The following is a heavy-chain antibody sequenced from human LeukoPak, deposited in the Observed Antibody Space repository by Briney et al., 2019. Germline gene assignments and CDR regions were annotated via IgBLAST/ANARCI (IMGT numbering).Heavy chain of an antibody. V-gene: IGHV3-23*01. CDR3: AKNRSCINDLCHGDFDY. CDR1: GFIFISYA. D-gene: IGHD2-8*01. CDR2: ISGSGGST. Sequence: GGSLRLSCGASGFIFISYAMSWVRQGPGKGLDWVSTISGSGGSTYYADSVKGRFTISRDNSKNKVYLQMNSLSAEATAVYCRAKNRSCINDLCHGDFDYWGQGSLVTVSS. J-gene: IGHJ4*02.